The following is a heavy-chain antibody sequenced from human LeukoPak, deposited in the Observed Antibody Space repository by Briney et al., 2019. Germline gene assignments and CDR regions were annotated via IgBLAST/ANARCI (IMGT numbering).Heavy chain of an antibody. D-gene: IGHD3-10*01. V-gene: IGHV4-30-2*01. Sequence: SQTLSLTCTVSGGSISSGGYYWSWIRQPPGKGLEWIGYIYHSGSTYYNPSLKSRVTISVDRSKNQFSLKLSSVTAADTAVYYCAREDPYGSGGIRFDPWGQGTLVTVSS. CDR2: IYHSGST. CDR3: AREDPYGSGGIRFDP. CDR1: GGSISSGGYY. J-gene: IGHJ5*02.